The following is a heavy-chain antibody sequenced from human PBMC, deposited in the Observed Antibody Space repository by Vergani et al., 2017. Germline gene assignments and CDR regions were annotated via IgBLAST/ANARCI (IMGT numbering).Heavy chain of an antibody. J-gene: IGHJ4*02. CDR1: GGSFSGYY. CDR3: ARSRRGLADIVVVPAANLRFDY. CDR2: INHSGST. D-gene: IGHD2-2*01. V-gene: IGHV4-34*01. Sequence: QVQLQQWGAGLLKPSETLSLTCAVYGGSFSGYYWSWIRQPPGKGLEWSGEINHSGSTNYNPSLKSRVTISVDTSKNRFSLKLSSVPAADPAVYYCARSRRGLADIVVVPAANLRFDYWGQGTLVTVSS.